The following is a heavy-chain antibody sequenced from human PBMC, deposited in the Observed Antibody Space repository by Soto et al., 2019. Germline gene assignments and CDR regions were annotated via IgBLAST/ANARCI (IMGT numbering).Heavy chain of an antibody. Sequence: PGGSLRLSCVASGVDFRGSYMNLIRQAPGKGLEWISYISNTGRTIHYADSVKGRFVISRDNSKYSLSPQMNDLRADDTAVDYSAGFKERNILGLRWLDPWGQGTRVTVSS. CDR3: AGFKERNILGLRWLDP. J-gene: IGHJ5*02. CDR1: GVDFRGSY. CDR2: ISNTGRTI. V-gene: IGHV3-11*01. D-gene: IGHD1-26*01.